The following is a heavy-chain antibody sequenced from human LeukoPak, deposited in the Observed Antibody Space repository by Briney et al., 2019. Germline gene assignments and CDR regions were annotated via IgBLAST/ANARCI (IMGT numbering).Heavy chain of an antibody. D-gene: IGHD4-11*01. CDR1: GITFSTNW. Sequence: PGGSLRLSCVASGITFSTNWMHWLRQVPGKGPVWVSRINPDGSTTGYADSVKGRFTISRDNAKNTLYLQMLSLRAEDTAVYYCARGNYGNWFEYRGQGALVTVSS. V-gene: IGHV3-74*01. J-gene: IGHJ4*02. CDR3: ARGNYGNWFEY. CDR2: INPDGSTT.